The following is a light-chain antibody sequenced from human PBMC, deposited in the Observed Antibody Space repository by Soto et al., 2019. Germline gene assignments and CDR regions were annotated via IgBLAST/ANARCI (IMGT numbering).Light chain of an antibody. CDR1: QRVLYSSNNKNY. Sequence: DIVMTQSPDSLAVSLGERATINCKSSQRVLYSSNNKNYLPLYQQKPGQPPKLLIYWASTRESGVPNRFSGSGSGTDFTLTISSLQAEDVAVYYCQQYYSTPPWTFGQGTKVEIK. CDR3: QQYYSTPPWT. V-gene: IGKV4-1*01. J-gene: IGKJ1*01. CDR2: WAS.